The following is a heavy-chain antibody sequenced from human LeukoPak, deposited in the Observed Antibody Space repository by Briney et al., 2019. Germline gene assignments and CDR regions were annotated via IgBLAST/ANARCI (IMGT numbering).Heavy chain of an antibody. D-gene: IGHD3-22*01. CDR3: AKDLGYYDSSGLDDAFDI. CDR1: GFTFSSYA. V-gene: IGHV3-23*01. J-gene: IGHJ3*02. Sequence: GGSLRLSCAASGFTFSSYAMSWVRQAPGKGLEWVSAISGSGGSTYYADSVKGRFTISRDNSKNTLYLQMNSLRAEDTAVYYCAKDLGYYDSSGLDDAFDIWGQGTMVTVSA. CDR2: ISGSGGST.